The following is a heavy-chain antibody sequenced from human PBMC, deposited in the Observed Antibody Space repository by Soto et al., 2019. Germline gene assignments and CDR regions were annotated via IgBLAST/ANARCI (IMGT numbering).Heavy chain of an antibody. CDR1: GFAFSGSA. V-gene: IGHV3-73*01. D-gene: IGHD2-2*01. CDR3: TSHTVDSGYDAWSDP. Sequence: PGGSLRLSGAASGFAFSGSAMHWVRHASGKGLGWVGRIRSKANSYATAYAASVKGRFTLSRDASNTTAYLQMNSLNNEDPAVYYCTSHTVDSGYDAWSDPWGQGTLVTVSS. J-gene: IGHJ5*02. CDR2: IRSKANSYAT.